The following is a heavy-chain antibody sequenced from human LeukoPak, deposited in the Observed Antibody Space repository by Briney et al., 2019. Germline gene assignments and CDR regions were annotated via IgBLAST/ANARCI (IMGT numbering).Heavy chain of an antibody. CDR1: GDPISGYSDY. CDR2: VYYTGNT. CDR3: AREYNAFDY. D-gene: IGHD1-14*01. V-gene: IGHV4-61*08. Sequence: SETLTLTCTVSGDPISGYSDYKWTWIRQPPGKGLEWIGYVYYTGNTNYYASLKIRVTISVDTSKNQFSLKRTSVTAADTAVYYCAREYNAFDYWGQGILVTVSS. J-gene: IGHJ4*02.